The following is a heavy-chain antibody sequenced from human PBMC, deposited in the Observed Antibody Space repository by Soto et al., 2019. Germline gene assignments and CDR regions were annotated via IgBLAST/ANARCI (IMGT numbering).Heavy chain of an antibody. CDR1: GGSISSSSYY. J-gene: IGHJ4*02. V-gene: IGHV4-39*01. CDR2: TYYSGST. D-gene: IGHD3-10*01. CDR3: ARRTGSGFAGGENY. Sequence: QLQLQESGLGLVKPSETLSLTCTVSGGSISSSSYYWGWIRQPPGKGLEWIGSTYYSGSTYYNPSLKSRVTISVDTSKNQFSLKLSSVTAADTAVYYCARRTGSGFAGGENYWGQGTLVTVSS.